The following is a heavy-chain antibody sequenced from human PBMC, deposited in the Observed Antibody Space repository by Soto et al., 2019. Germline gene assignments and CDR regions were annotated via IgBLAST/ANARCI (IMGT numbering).Heavy chain of an antibody. D-gene: IGHD3-22*01. CDR1: GFTFSSYC. J-gene: IGHJ4*02. CDR2: IWYDGSNK. Sequence: GGSLRLSCAASGFTFSSYCMHWVRQAPGKGLEWVAVIWYDGSNKYYADSVKGRFTISRDNSKNTLYLQMNSLRAEDTAVYYCARIYDSRTSGGSSDYWGQGTLVTVSS. V-gene: IGHV3-33*01. CDR3: ARIYDSRTSGGSSDY.